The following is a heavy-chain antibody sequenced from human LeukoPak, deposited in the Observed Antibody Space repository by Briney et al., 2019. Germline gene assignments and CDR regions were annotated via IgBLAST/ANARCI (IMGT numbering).Heavy chain of an antibody. CDR1: GFTFSSYV. V-gene: IGHV3-15*01. CDR3: TTDRFR. Sequence: GGPLRLSCTASGFTFSSYVMRWLRQAAGKGLEWVGRIKSKTDGGTTDYAGPVKGRFTISRDDSKNTLYLQMNSLKNDDTAIYYCTTDRFRGGQGTLVTVS. D-gene: IGHD3-10*01. J-gene: IGHJ4*02. CDR2: IKSKTDGGTT.